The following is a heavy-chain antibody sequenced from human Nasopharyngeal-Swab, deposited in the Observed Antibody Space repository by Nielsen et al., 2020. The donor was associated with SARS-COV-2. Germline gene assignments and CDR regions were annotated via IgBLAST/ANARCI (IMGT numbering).Heavy chain of an antibody. D-gene: IGHD6-19*01. V-gene: IGHV4-34*01. CDR1: GGSFSGYY. CDR2: INHSGST. Sequence: GSLRLSCAVYGGSFSGYYWSWIRQPPGKGLEWIGEINHSGSTNYNPSLKSRVTISVDTSKNQFSLKLSSVTAADTAVYYCARDPSPGIAVAGTGAFDIWGQGTMVTVSS. CDR3: ARDPSPGIAVAGTGAFDI. J-gene: IGHJ3*02.